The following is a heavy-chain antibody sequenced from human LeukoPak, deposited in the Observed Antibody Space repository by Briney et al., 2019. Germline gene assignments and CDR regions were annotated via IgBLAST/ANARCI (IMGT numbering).Heavy chain of an antibody. CDR3: AKDSGYGDCVEDY. D-gene: IGHD4-17*01. J-gene: IGHJ4*02. Sequence: GGSLRLSCAASGFTFSSYGMHWVRQAPGKGLEWVAVISYDGSNKYYADSVKGRFTISRDNSKNTLYLQMNSLRAEDTAVYYCAKDSGYGDCVEDYWGQGTLVTVSS. V-gene: IGHV3-30*18. CDR1: GFTFSSYG. CDR2: ISYDGSNK.